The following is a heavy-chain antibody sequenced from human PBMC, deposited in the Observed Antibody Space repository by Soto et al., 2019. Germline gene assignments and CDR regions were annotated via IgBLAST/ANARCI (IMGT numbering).Heavy chain of an antibody. CDR1: GGSITTGGYY. D-gene: IGHD1-1*01. CDR2: VDNSGDT. Sequence: QVPLQESGPGLVKPSQTLSLTCSVSGGSITTGGYYWSWIRQPPGNSLEWIGYVDNSGDTYYNPSLKTRVIISVSTSKNQFSLKLSSVTAADTAVYYCARESGDGYNRIDYWGQGTLVTVSS. J-gene: IGHJ4*02. CDR3: ARESGDGYNRIDY. V-gene: IGHV4-31*03.